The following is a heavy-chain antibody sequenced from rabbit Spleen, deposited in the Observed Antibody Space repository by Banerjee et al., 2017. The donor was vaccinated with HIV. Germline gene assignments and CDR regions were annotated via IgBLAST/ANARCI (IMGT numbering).Heavy chain of an antibody. J-gene: IGHJ4*01. V-gene: IGHV1S40*01. Sequence: QSLEESGGGLVQPEGFLTLTCTASGFSFSSRDVMCWVRQAPGKGLEWIACINTINGNNVYATWAKGRFTISKASWTTVTLQMTSLTAADTARYFCARDLTSAIGWNFNLWGPGTLVTVS. CDR1: GFSFSSRDV. CDR3: ARDLTSAIGWNFNL. CDR2: INTINGNN. D-gene: IGHD1-1*01.